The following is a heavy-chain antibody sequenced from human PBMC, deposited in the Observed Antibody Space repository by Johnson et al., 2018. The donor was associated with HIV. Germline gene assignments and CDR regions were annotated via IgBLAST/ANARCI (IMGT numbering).Heavy chain of an antibody. J-gene: IGHJ3*02. CDR3: AKPYGSGSYDAFDI. CDR1: GFTFSRCG. D-gene: IGHD3-10*01. V-gene: IGHV3-30*18. Sequence: QVQLVESGGGVVQPGTSLRLSCAASGFTFSRCGMHWVRQAPGKGLEWAAVISYDGSKKYYAESVKGRFTISRDNSKNTLYLQMNSLRAEDTAVYYCAKPYGSGSYDAFDIWGQGTMVTVSS. CDR2: ISYDGSKK.